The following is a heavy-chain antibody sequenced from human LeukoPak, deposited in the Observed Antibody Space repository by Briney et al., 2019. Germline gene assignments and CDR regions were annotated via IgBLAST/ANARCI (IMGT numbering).Heavy chain of an antibody. D-gene: IGHD6-13*01. V-gene: IGHV3-21*01. CDR2: IPDNGAYS. CDR3: GRGDSRDY. CDR1: GFTFSSYS. Sequence: PGGSLRLSCAASGFTFSSYSMNWVRQAPGKGLEWVSSIPDNGAYSHHADSVKGRFTISRDNARNSLYLDMHNLGAEDTAVYYCGRGDSRDYWGQGTLVTVSS. J-gene: IGHJ4*02.